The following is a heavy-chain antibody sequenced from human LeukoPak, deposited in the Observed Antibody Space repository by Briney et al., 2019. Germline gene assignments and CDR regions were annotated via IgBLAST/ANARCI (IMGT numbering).Heavy chain of an antibody. CDR2: IGANDGNT. Sequence: ASVKVSCKASGYTFTSYGISWVRQAPGQGLEWMGWIGANDGNTDYPQKLQGRVTMTTDTSTSTAYMELRSLRSGDTAVYYCARESHVTREDYWGQGTLVTVSS. V-gene: IGHV1-18*01. D-gene: IGHD3-10*01. CDR1: GYTFTSYG. CDR3: ARESHVTREDY. J-gene: IGHJ4*02.